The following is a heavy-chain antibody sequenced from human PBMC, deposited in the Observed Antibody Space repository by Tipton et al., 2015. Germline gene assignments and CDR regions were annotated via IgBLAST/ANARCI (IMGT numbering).Heavy chain of an antibody. D-gene: IGHD5-24*01. J-gene: IGHJ4*02. V-gene: IGHV4-31*03. Sequence: LSLTCTVSGGAITSDGFYWSWIRQHPGKDLEWIGYIFYTGSTYYNPSLKSRATLSVDTSKNQFSLKLSSVTAADTAVYYCARDGSNSNYFDYWGQGTLVTVSS. CDR2: IFYTGST. CDR3: ARDGSNSNYFDY. CDR1: GGAITSDGFY.